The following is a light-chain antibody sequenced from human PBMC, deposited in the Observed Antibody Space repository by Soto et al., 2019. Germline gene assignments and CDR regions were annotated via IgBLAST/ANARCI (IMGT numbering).Light chain of an antibody. J-gene: IGKJ5*01. V-gene: IGKV1-12*01. Sequence: IQMTQSPSSVSASVGDRVTITCRASQRISNWLAWYQQKPGKAPKLLIYAASTLQSGVPSRFSGSGSGTDFTLTISSLKPEDFATYYCHQTNSFPITFGQGKRLEIK. CDR2: AAS. CDR1: QRISNW. CDR3: HQTNSFPIT.